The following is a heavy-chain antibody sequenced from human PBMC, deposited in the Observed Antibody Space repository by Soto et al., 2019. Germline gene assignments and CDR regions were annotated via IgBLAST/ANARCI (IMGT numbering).Heavy chain of an antibody. V-gene: IGHV3-33*01. CDR3: ARDSFPSWGRGSGSSYYMDD. CDR1: GFTFSSYG. CDR2: IWYDGSNK. Sequence: GGSLRLSCAASGFTFSSYGMHWVRQAPGKGLEWVAVIWYDGSNKYYADSVKGRFTISRDNSKNTLYLQMNSLRAEDTAVYYCARDSFPSWGRGSGSSYYMDDWGKGTTVTVSS. D-gene: IGHD3-10*01. J-gene: IGHJ6*03.